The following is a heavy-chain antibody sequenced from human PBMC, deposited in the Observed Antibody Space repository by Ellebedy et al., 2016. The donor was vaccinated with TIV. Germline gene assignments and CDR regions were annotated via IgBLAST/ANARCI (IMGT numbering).Heavy chain of an antibody. CDR2: VTSTGGGT. CDR3: AKDSGPWVPFPHDF. CDR1: GFTVSNYA. Sequence: GESLKISXAASGFTVSNYAMNWVRQAPGKGLEWVSGVTSTGGGTYYADSVKGRFTISRDTSKNTVYLQMNSLRAEDTAVYYCAKDSGPWVPFPHDFWGQGTLVIVSS. D-gene: IGHD3-10*01. J-gene: IGHJ4*02. V-gene: IGHV3-23*01.